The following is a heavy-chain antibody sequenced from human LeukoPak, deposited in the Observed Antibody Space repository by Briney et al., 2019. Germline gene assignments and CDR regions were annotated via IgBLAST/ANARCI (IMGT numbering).Heavy chain of an antibody. J-gene: IGHJ6*03. CDR3: ARNGPYYYYYMDL. Sequence: SETLSLTCAVYGGSFSGYYWSWIRQPPGKGLEWIGEINHSGSTNYNPSLKSRVTISVDTSKNQFSLKLSSVTAADTAVYYCARNGPYYYYYMDLWGKGTTVTVSS. CDR2: INHSGST. CDR1: GGSFSGYY. V-gene: IGHV4-34*01. D-gene: IGHD2-8*01.